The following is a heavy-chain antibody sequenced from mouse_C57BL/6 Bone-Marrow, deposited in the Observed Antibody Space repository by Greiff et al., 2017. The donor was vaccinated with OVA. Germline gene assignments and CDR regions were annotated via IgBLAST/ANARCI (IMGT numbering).Heavy chain of an antibody. CDR1: GFTFSDAW. V-gene: IGHV6-6*01. CDR3: TRRDLDYYGSSYWYFDV. CDR2: IRNKANNHAT. D-gene: IGHD1-1*01. Sequence: DVMLVESGGGLVQPGGSMKLSCAASGFTFSDAWMDWVRQSPEKGLEWVAEIRNKANNHATYYAESVKGRFTISRDDSKSSVYLQMNSLRAEDTGIYYCTRRDLDYYGSSYWYFDVWGTGTTVTVSS. J-gene: IGHJ1*03.